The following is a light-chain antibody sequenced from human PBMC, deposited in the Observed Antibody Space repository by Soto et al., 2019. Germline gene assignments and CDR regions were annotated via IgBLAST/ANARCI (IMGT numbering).Light chain of an antibody. Sequence: EIVMTQSPDTLSVSPGERATLSCRASQRISSNLAWYQQKPGQAPRLLIYGASRRATGIPDRFSGSGSGTDFTLTISRLEPEDFAVYYCQQYGISPSWTFGQGTKVDIK. J-gene: IGKJ1*01. CDR3: QQYGISPSWT. CDR2: GAS. CDR1: QRISSN. V-gene: IGKV3-20*01.